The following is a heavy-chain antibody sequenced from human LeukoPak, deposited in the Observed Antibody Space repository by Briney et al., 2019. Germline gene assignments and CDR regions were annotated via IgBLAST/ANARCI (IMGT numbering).Heavy chain of an antibody. CDR3: ARLPDSSSSDY. CDR2: IYYSGST. CDR1: GGSISSYY. D-gene: IGHD6-6*01. J-gene: IGHJ4*02. V-gene: IGHV4-59*01. Sequence: SETLSLTCTVSGGSISSYYWSWIRQPPGKGLEWIGYIYYSGSTNYNPSLKSRATISVDTSKNQFSLKLSSVTAADTAVYYCARLPDSSSSDYWGQGTLVTVSS.